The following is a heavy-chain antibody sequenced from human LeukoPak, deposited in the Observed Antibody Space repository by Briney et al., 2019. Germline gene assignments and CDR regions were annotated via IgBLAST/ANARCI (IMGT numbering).Heavy chain of an antibody. CDR1: GFTFDDYG. CDR2: INWNGGST. J-gene: IGHJ4*02. V-gene: IGHV3-20*04. D-gene: IGHD3-22*01. Sequence: GGSLRLSCAASGFTFDDYGMSWVRQAPGKGLEWVSGINWNGGSTGYADSVKGRFTISRDNSKNTLYLQMNGLRAEDTAVYYCAKDHSSGYYYFDYWGQGTLVTVSS. CDR3: AKDHSSGYYYFDY.